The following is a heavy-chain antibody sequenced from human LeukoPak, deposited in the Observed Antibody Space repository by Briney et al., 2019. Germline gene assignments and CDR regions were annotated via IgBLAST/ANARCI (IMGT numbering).Heavy chain of an antibody. V-gene: IGHV3-74*01. CDR2: ISSDGRTT. J-gene: IGHJ5*02. CDR3: ARVATGRYDWFDP. Sequence: PGGSLTLSCAAPGLTLNGYWMLWVRQATGEGRVWVSRISSDGRTTSYADSVNGLFTICNDNSKNTLYLKMNSLGAEDTAVYFCARVATGRYDWFDPWGQATLVTVSS. CDR1: GLTLNGYW. D-gene: IGHD1-26*01.